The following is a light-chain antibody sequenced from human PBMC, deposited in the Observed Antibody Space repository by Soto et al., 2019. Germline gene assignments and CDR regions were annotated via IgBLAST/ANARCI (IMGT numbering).Light chain of an antibody. CDR1: QSLTSTY. Sequence: EIVLTQSPGTLSLSPGERATLSCRASQSLTSTYLAWYQQKPGQAPRLLLYGASSRATGIPDRFSGSGSGKDFTLTISRLEPEDYAEYYCQQYESSPPSYTFGQGTKLTIK. CDR3: QQYESSPPSYT. V-gene: IGKV3-20*01. J-gene: IGKJ2*01. CDR2: GAS.